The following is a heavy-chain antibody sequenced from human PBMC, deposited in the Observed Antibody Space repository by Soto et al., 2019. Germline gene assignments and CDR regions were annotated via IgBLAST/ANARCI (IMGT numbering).Heavy chain of an antibody. CDR2: IDPSDSYT. CDR1: GYSFTSYW. V-gene: IGHV5-10-1*01. Sequence: GESLKISCKGSGYSFTSYWISWVRQMPGKGLEWMGRIDPSDSYTNYSPSFQGHVTISADKSISTAYLQWSSLKASDTAMYYCARLSWHSSGWFFYYGMDVWGQGTLVTVSS. J-gene: IGHJ6*02. CDR3: ARLSWHSSGWFFYYGMDV. D-gene: IGHD6-19*01.